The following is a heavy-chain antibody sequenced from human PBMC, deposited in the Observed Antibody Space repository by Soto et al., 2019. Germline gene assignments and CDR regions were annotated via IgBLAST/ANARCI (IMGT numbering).Heavy chain of an antibody. CDR1: GVTFSTSG. V-gene: IGHV1-69*01. CDR3: ARVSPSICGGGNCYRLDSYFDS. J-gene: IGHJ4*03. Sequence: QVQLVQSGAEVKKPGSSLKVSCKTSGVTFSTSGISWVRQGPGQGLEWMGGIIPLFGTPKYARKFQGRVSIPADDSATTTYLELSGLSSDDTAIYSCARVSPSICGGGNCYRLDSYFDSWGQGSQVVVSS. CDR2: IIPLFGTP. D-gene: IGHD2-21*01.